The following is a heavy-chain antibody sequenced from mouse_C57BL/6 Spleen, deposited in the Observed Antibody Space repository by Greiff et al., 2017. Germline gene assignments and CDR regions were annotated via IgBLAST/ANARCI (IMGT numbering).Heavy chain of an antibody. CDR3: ERRELTGRDY. J-gene: IGHJ2*01. CDR2: IYPGDGDT. D-gene: IGHD4-1*01. V-gene: IGHV1-80*01. CDR1: GYAFSSYW. Sequence: VQLQESGAELVKPGASVKISCKASGYAFSSYWMNWVKQRPGKGLEWIGQIYPGDGDTNYNGKFKGKATLTADKSSSTAYMQLSSLTSEDSAVYFCERRELTGRDYWGQGTTLTVAS.